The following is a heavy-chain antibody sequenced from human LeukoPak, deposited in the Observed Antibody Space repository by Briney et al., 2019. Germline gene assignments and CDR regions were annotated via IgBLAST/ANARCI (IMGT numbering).Heavy chain of an antibody. V-gene: IGHV3-7*01. CDR1: GFTLSNYW. Sequence: PGESLRLSCAASGFTLSNYWMNWVRQAPGKGLEWVANIKQDGSEKYYVESVKGRFTISRDSTKNSLYLDMNSLRAEDTAVYYCGRARLQSQYGMDVWGQGTTAIVSS. CDR3: GRARLQSQYGMDV. J-gene: IGHJ6*02. CDR2: IKQDGSEK. D-gene: IGHD4-11*01.